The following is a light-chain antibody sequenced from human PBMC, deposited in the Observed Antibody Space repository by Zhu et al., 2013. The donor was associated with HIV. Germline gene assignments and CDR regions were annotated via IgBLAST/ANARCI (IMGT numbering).Light chain of an antibody. CDR3: QQYNSYPRT. V-gene: IGKV1-5*03. J-gene: IGKJ1*01. CDR2: KAS. Sequence: DIQMTQSPSSLSASVGDRVTITCRASQSISSYLNWYQQKPGKAPKLLIYKASSLERGVPSRFSGSGSGTEFTLTISSLQPDDFATYYCQQYNSYPRTFGQGTKVEIK. CDR1: QSISSY.